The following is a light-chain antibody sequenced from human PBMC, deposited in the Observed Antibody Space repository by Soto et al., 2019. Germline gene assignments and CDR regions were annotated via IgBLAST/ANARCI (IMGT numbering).Light chain of an antibody. J-gene: IGKJ1*01. Sequence: DIQMTQSPSSLSASVGDRVTITCRASQSVRSHLNWFQQKPGKAPDLLIYGASTLQFGVPSRFSGSGSGTDFILTISYLQPEDFAIYYCQQCFRTPRTFGQGTKVDIK. CDR3: QQCFRTPRT. V-gene: IGKV1-39*01. CDR1: QSVRSH. CDR2: GAS.